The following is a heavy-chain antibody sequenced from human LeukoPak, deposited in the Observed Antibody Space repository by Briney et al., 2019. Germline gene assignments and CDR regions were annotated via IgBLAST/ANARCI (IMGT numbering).Heavy chain of an antibody. Sequence: SETLSLTCTVSGGSITSYYWSWIRQSPGKGLEWIGYISYTGSTNYNPSLQSRVTMSIDTSKNQFSLKLSSVTAADTAVYYCASGGYCGSTSCYPTWFDPWGQGTLVTVSS. CDR3: ASGGYCGSTSCYPTWFDP. J-gene: IGHJ5*02. D-gene: IGHD2-2*01. CDR2: ISYTGST. CDR1: GGSITSYY. V-gene: IGHV4-59*01.